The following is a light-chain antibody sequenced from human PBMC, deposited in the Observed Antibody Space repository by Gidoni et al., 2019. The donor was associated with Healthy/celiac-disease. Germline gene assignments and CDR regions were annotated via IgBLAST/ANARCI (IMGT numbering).Light chain of an antibody. J-gene: IGLJ1*01. CDR1: SSDVGGYNY. Sequence: QSALTPPTSASGSPGQSVTISCTGTSSDVGGYNYVSSYQQHSGKAPKLMIYEGSKRPSGVPERFSGSKSGNSASLTVSGLQAEDEADYYCSSYAGSNNYVFGTGTKVTVL. CDR3: SSYAGSNNYV. V-gene: IGLV2-8*01. CDR2: EGS.